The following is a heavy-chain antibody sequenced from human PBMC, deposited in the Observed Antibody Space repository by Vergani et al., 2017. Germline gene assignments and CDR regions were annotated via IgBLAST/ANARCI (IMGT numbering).Heavy chain of an antibody. CDR3: ARDIGGSYSSWFDP. CDR2: IYYSGST. J-gene: IGHJ5*02. Sequence: QVQLQESGPGLVKPSETLSLTCTVSGGSISSYYWSWIRQPPGKGLEWIGYIYYSGSTNYNPSLKSRVTISVDTSKNQFSLKLSSVTAADTAVYYCARDIGGSYSSWFDPWGQGTLVTVSS. V-gene: IGHV4-59*01. D-gene: IGHD1-26*01. CDR1: GGSISSYY.